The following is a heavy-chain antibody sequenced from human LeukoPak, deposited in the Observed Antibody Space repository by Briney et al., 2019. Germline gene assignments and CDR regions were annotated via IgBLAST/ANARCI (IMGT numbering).Heavy chain of an antibody. J-gene: IGHJ5*02. CDR2: IIPILGIA. D-gene: IGHD3-16*01. CDR3: AREVRGMPNWFDP. V-gene: IGHV1-69*04. CDR1: GGTFSSYT. Sequence: SVKVSCKASGGTFSSYTISWVRQAPGQGLEWMGRIIPILGIANYAQKFQGRVTITADKSTSTAYMELSSLRSEDTAVYYCAREVRGMPNWFDPWGQGTLVTVSS.